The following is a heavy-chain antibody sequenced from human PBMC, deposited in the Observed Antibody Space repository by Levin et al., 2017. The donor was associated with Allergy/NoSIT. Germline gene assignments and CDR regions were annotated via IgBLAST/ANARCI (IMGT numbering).Heavy chain of an antibody. V-gene: IGHV3-30-3*01. CDR2: ILYDGSNN. Sequence: GGSLRLSCAASGFTFSTYSLHWVRPAPGTGLAWVAVILYDGSNNYYADSVKGRFTISRDNSKNTLYLQMNILRAEETAVYYCARDKVSPSGKYEVYFDYWGQGTLVTVSS. D-gene: IGHD3-10*01. CDR3: ARDKVSPSGKYEVYFDY. CDR1: GFTFSTYS. J-gene: IGHJ4*02.